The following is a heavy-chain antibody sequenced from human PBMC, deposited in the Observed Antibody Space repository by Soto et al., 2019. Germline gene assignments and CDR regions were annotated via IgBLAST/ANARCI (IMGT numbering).Heavy chain of an antibody. D-gene: IGHD3-3*01. CDR1: GDSIDRHY. CDR3: KRGRGFSSDNYFDP. J-gene: IGHJ5*02. CDR2: IYSSGNT. V-gene: IGHV4-4*07. Sequence: SETLSLTCTVSGDSIDRHYWTWIRQPAGKGPEWIGHIYSSGNTNYNPSLKSRVTMSLDTSGNQFSLSLRSVTAADTAIYYCKRGRGFSSDNYFDPWSPGTQVTVSS.